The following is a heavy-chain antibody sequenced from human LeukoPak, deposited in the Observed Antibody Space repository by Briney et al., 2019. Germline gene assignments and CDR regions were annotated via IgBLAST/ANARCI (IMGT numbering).Heavy chain of an antibody. J-gene: IGHJ6*03. Sequence: GGSLRLSCAASGFTFSSYGMHWVRQAPGKGLEWVAVIWYDGSSKYYADSVKGRFTISRDNSKNTLYLQMNSLRAEDTAVYYCARDAYQLPTFYYYYYMDVWGKGTTVTVSS. CDR3: ARDAYQLPTFYYYYYMDV. CDR1: GFTFSSYG. D-gene: IGHD2-2*01. V-gene: IGHV3-33*01. CDR2: IWYDGSSK.